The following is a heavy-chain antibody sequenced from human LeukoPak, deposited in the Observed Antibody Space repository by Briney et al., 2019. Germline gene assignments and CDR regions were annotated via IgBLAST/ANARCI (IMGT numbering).Heavy chain of an antibody. V-gene: IGHV3-30*02. CDR3: AKDASTDCSSTSCSPILDYYYYYMDV. J-gene: IGHJ6*03. CDR1: GFTFSSYG. Sequence: GGSLRLSCAASGFTFSSYGMHWVRQAPGKGLEWVAFIRYDGSNKYYADSVKGRFTISRDNSKNTLYLQMNSLRAEDTAVYYCAKDASTDCSSTSCSPILDYYYYYMDVWGKGTTVTVSS. D-gene: IGHD2-2*01. CDR2: IRYDGSNK.